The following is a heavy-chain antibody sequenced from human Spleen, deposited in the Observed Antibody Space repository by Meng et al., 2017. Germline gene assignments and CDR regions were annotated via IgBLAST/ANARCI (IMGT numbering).Heavy chain of an antibody. Sequence: NWVRQAPGKGLEWVARIDWDDDKFYSTSLKSRLTITKDTSKNQVVLTMTNMDPVDTATYYCARELVLYYYGMDVWGQGTTVTVSS. J-gene: IGHJ6*02. D-gene: IGHD6-13*01. V-gene: IGHV2-70*04. CDR3: ARELVLYYYGMDV. CDR2: IDWDDDK.